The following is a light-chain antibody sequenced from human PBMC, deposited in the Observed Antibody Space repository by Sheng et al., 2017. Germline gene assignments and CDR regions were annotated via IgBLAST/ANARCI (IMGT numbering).Light chain of an antibody. CDR3: KGHT. CDR1: QDIRNY. CDR2: EAS. Sequence: DIQMTQSPSSLSASVGDRVTITCQATQDIRNYLHWYQQKPGKPPKLMIYEASNLHTGVPSRFSGSGSGTHFTLTINSLQPEDFATYYCKGHTFGQGTKLE. J-gene: IGKJ2*01. V-gene: IGKV1-33*01.